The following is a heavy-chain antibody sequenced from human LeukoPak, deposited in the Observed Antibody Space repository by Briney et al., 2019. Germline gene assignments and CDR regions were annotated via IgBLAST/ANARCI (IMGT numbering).Heavy chain of an antibody. V-gene: IGHV3-30*03. J-gene: IGHJ5*02. Sequence: GGSLRLSCAASELTFSSYGMHWVRQAPGKGLEWVAVISYDGSNKYYADSVKGRFTISRDNAKNSLYLQMNNLRVEDTAVYYCARAPTKFRRDWFDPWGQGTLVTVSS. D-gene: IGHD3-9*01. CDR1: ELTFSSYG. CDR3: ARAPTKFRRDWFDP. CDR2: ISYDGSNK.